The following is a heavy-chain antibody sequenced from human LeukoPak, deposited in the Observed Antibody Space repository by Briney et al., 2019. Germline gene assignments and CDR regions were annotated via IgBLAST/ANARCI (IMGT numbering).Heavy chain of an antibody. CDR3: AREGFYGSGRGADFDY. Sequence: GGSLRLSCAASGFTFSSYWMHWVRQPSGKGLVWVSRINRDGSGTSYVDSVKGRFTISRDNAKNTVYLQMNSLRAEDTAVYYCAREGFYGSGRGADFDYWGQGTLVTVSS. D-gene: IGHD3-10*01. J-gene: IGHJ4*02. CDR1: GFTFSSYW. CDR2: INRDGSGT. V-gene: IGHV3-74*01.